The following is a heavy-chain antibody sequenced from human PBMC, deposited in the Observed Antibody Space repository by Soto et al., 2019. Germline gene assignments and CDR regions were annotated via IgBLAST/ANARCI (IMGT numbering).Heavy chain of an antibody. J-gene: IGHJ4*02. Sequence: LQLQESGPGLVKPSETLSLTCTVSGGSISSSSYYWGWIRQPPGKGLEWIATIYYSGSTYYNPSLKSRVTISVDTSKNQFSLRLGSVTAADTAVYFCARYYSNSGIDFWGQGTLVTVSS. D-gene: IGHD4-4*01. CDR2: IYYSGST. CDR3: ARYYSNSGIDF. V-gene: IGHV4-39*01. CDR1: GGSISSSSYY.